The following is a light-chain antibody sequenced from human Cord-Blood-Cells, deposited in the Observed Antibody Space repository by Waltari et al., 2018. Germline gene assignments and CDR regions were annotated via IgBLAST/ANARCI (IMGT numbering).Light chain of an antibody. Sequence: AIQMTQSPSSLSASVGDRVTITCRASQGIRNDLGWYQQKPGKAPKLLIYASSILQSGVPSRFSGSGSGTDFTLTIRSLQPEDFATYYCLQDYNYPYTFGQGTKLEIK. CDR2: ASS. J-gene: IGKJ2*01. CDR1: QGIRND. V-gene: IGKV1-6*01. CDR3: LQDYNYPYT.